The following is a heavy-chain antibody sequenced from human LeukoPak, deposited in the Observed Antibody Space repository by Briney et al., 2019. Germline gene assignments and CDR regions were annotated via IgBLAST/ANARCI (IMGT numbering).Heavy chain of an antibody. D-gene: IGHD7-27*01. CDR2: ITTSDGNT. J-gene: IGHJ4*02. CDR1: SGSISSTT. V-gene: IGHV3-23*01. Sequence: ETLSLTCAVSSGSISSTTWWSWVRQAPGKGLEWVSTITTSDGNTYYADSVKGRFTVSRDNSKNTLYLQMNSLRAEDMAVYYCAKDGGLWVSAHWGDSWGRGTLVTVSS. CDR3: AKDGGLWVSAHWGDS.